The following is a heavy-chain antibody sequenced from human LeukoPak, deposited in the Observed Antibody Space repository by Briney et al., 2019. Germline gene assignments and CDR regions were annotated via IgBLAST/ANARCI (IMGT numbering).Heavy chain of an antibody. D-gene: IGHD6-19*01. CDR1: GFSFSDHY. V-gene: IGHV3-11*01. CDR3: ARGAGRSGSDY. CDR2: ISGSGSDI. J-gene: IGHJ4*02. Sequence: PGGSLRLSCAASGFSFSDHYMTWVRRAPGKGLEWLSYISGSGSDIDYAGSVKGRFTISRDNAKNSLYLQMNILRAEDTAVYYCARGAGRSGSDYWGQGTLVTVSS.